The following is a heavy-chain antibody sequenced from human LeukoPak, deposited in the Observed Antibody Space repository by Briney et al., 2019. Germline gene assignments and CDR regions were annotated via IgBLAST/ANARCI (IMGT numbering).Heavy chain of an antibody. CDR1: GFTFSSYS. D-gene: IGHD2-2*01. CDR3: ARGTIIVAVPAAYNWFDP. V-gene: IGHV3-48*01. Sequence: PGGSLRLSCAASGFTFSSYSMNWVRQAPGKGLEWVSYISSSSSTIYYADSVKGRFTISRDNAKNSLYLQMNSLRAEDTAVYYCARGTIIVAVPAAYNWFDPWGQGTLVTVSS. J-gene: IGHJ5*02. CDR2: ISSSSSTI.